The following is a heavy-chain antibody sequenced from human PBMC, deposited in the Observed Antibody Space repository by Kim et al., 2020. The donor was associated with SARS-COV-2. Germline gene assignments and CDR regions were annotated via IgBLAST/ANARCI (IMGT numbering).Heavy chain of an antibody. CDR2: ISSSSSYI. J-gene: IGHJ4*02. CDR1: GFTFSSYS. CDR3: ARLAPLGTHFDY. V-gene: IGHV3-21*01. D-gene: IGHD1-26*01. Sequence: GGSLRLSCAASGFTFSSYSMNWVRQAPGKGLEWVSSISSSSSYIYYADSVKGRFTISRDNAKNSLYLQMNSLRAEDTAVYYCARLAPLGTHFDYWGQGTLVTVSS.